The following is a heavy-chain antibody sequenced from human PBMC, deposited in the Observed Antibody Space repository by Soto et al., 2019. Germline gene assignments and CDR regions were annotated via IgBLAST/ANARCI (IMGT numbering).Heavy chain of an antibody. CDR1: GYTFTSYA. V-gene: IGHV1-3*01. J-gene: IGHJ6*02. CDR3: GRGAVADYFYYGMAV. CDR2: INAGNGNT. Sequence: GASVKVSCKASGYTFTSYAMHWVRQAPGQRLEWMGWINAGNGNTKYSQKFQGRVTITRDTSASTAYMELSSLRSEDTAVYYCGRGAVADYFYYGMAVWGQGTMVTVSS. D-gene: IGHD6-19*01.